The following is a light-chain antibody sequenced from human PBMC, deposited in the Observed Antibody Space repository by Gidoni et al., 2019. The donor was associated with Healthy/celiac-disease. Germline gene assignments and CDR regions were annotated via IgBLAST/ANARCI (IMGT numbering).Light chain of an antibody. CDR1: QGISSY. Sequence: AIRMTQSPSSFSASTGDRVTITCRASQGISSYLAWYQPKPGKAPKLLIYAASTLQSGVPSRFSGSGSGTDFTLTISCLQSEDFATYYCQQYYTGSWTFGQGTKVEIK. J-gene: IGKJ1*01. CDR2: AAS. V-gene: IGKV1-8*01. CDR3: QQYYTGSWT.